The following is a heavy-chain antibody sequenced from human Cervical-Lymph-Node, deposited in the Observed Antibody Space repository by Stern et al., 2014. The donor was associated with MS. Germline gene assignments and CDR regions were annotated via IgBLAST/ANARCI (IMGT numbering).Heavy chain of an antibody. CDR3: ARDGTSSWPHYFDY. J-gene: IGHJ4*02. CDR2: ISGYDGHT. V-gene: IGHV1-18*01. D-gene: IGHD6-13*01. Sequence: QDQLVQSGAAVAKPGASVKVSCKASGYTFTSFGLSWVRQAPGQGLEWMGWISGYDGHTNYAEKVQARVTMTTDTSTSTAVLELRSLRSDDTALYYCARDGTSSWPHYFDYWGQGTLVTVSS. CDR1: GYTFTSFG.